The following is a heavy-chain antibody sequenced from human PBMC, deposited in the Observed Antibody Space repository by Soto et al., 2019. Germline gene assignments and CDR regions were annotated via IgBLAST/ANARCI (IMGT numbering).Heavy chain of an antibody. V-gene: IGHV4-34*01. J-gene: IGHJ4*02. Sequence: SETLSLTCAVYGGSFSGYYWSWIRQPPGKGLEWIGEINHSGSTNYNPSLKSRVTISVDTSKNQFSLKLSSVTAADTAVYYCARQTFGSSGYYHFDYWGQGTLVTVSS. CDR2: INHSGST. D-gene: IGHD3-22*01. CDR1: GGSFSGYY. CDR3: ARQTFGSSGYYHFDY.